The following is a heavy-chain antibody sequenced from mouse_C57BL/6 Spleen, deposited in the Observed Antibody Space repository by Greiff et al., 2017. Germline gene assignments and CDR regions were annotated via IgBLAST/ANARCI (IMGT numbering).Heavy chain of an antibody. V-gene: IGHV5-6*01. D-gene: IGHD1-1*01. CDR2: ISSGGSYT. Sequence: EVHLVESGGDLVKPGGSLKLSCAASGFTFSSYGMSWVRQTPDKRLEWVATISSGGSYTYYPDSVKGRFTISRDNAKNTLYLQMSSLKSEDTAMYYCARHLITAVVAGYYAMDYWGQGTSVTVSS. CDR1: GFTFSSYG. CDR3: ARHLITAVVAGYYAMDY. J-gene: IGHJ4*01.